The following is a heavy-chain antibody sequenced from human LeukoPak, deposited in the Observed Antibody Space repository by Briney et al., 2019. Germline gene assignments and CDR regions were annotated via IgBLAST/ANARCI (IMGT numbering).Heavy chain of an antibody. J-gene: IGHJ4*02. Sequence: ASVTVSCKASGYTFTGYYLHWVRQAPGQGLEWMGWINPNSGGTNYAQKFQGRVTMPRDTSISTAYMELSRLRSDDTAVYYCARADGGYTDYWGQGTLVTVSS. CDR3: ARADGGYTDY. CDR1: GYTFTGYY. V-gene: IGHV1-2*02. CDR2: INPNSGGT. D-gene: IGHD2-2*02.